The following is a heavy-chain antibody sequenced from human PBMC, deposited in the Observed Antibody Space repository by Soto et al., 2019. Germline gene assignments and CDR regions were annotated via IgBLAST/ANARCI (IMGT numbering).Heavy chain of an antibody. CDR2: INPSGGST. Sequence: QVQLVQSGAEVKKPGASVKVSCKASGYTFTSYYMHWVRQAPGQGLEWMGIINPSGGSTSYAQKCQGRVNMTRDTSTSTVYMELSSLRSEDTAVYSCARERPPVPLGYWGQGTLVTVSS. J-gene: IGHJ4*02. CDR3: ARERPPVPLGY. CDR1: GYTFTSYY. V-gene: IGHV1-46*01. D-gene: IGHD7-27*01.